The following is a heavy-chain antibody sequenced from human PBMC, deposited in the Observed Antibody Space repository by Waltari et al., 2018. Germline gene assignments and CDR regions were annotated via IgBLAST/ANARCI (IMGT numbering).Heavy chain of an antibody. D-gene: IGHD3-10*01. CDR2: IYYSGTT. V-gene: IGHV4-59*11. J-gene: IGHJ5*02. CDR1: GGSISSHY. Sequence: HVQLQESGPGLVKPSETLSLTCPVSGGSISSHYWRWIRQPPGKGLEWIGYIYYSGTTNYNPSLKSRVTTSVDTSKNQFSLKLSSVTAAATAVYYCARGVQGVIPPWGQGTLVTVSS. CDR3: ARGVQGVIPP.